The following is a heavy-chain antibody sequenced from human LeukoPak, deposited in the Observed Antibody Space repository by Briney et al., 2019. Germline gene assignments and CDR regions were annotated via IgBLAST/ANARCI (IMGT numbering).Heavy chain of an antibody. CDR3: ARDAKSYYDTLFDP. CDR1: GGSFSGYY. CDR2: INHSGST. Sequence: PSETLSLTCAVYGGSFSGYYWSWIRQPPGKGLEWIGEINHSGSTNYNPSLKSRVTISVDTSKNQFSLKLSSVTAADTAVYYCARDAKSYYDTLFDPWGQGTLVTVSS. J-gene: IGHJ5*02. V-gene: IGHV4-34*01. D-gene: IGHD3-22*01.